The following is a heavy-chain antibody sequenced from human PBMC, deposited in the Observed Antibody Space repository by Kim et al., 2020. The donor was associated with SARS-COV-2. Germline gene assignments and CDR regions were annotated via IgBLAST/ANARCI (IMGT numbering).Heavy chain of an antibody. D-gene: IGHD4-4*01. CDR2: IYYSGST. J-gene: IGHJ4*02. Sequence: SETLSLTCTVSGGSISSSSYYWGWIRQPPGKGLEWIGSIYYSGSTYYNPSLKSRVTISVDTSKNQFSLKLSSVTAADTAVYYCARRPRRRDYTIKPFDYWGQGTLVTVSS. CDR3: ARRPRRRDYTIKPFDY. CDR1: GGSISSSSYY. V-gene: IGHV4-39*01.